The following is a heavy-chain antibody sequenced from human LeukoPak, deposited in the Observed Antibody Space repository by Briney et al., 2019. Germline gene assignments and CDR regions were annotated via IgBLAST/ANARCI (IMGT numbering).Heavy chain of an antibody. CDR1: GYTFTSYY. Sequence: RASVKLSCKASGYTFTSYYMHWVRQAPGQGLEWMGIINPSGGSTSYAQNFQGRVTMTRDTSTSTVYMELSSLRSEDTAVYYCASSPYYYDSSGYYPAAALDYWGQGTLVTVSS. V-gene: IGHV1-46*01. CDR3: ASSPYYYDSSGYYPAAALDY. D-gene: IGHD3-22*01. J-gene: IGHJ4*02. CDR2: INPSGGST.